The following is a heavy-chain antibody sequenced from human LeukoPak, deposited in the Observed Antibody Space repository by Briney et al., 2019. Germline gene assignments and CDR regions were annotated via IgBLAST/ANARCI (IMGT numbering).Heavy chain of an antibody. V-gene: IGHV4-39*07. CDR3: ARDGAAAGKRAFDY. J-gene: IGHJ4*02. D-gene: IGHD6-13*01. Sequence: PPETLSLTCTVSGGSISSSSYYWGWIRQPPGKGLEWIGSIYYSGSTYYNPSLKSRVTISVDTSKNQFSLKLSSVTAADTAVYYCARDGAAAGKRAFDYWGQGTLVTVSS. CDR1: GGSISSSSYY. CDR2: IYYSGST.